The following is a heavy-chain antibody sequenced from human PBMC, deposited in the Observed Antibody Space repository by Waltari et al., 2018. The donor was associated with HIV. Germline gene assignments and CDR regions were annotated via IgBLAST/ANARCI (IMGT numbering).Heavy chain of an antibody. V-gene: IGHV3-33*01. J-gene: IGHJ4*02. CDR1: GFTFSSHG. D-gene: IGHD6-13*01. CDR3: ARGQGYRSSWGTIDN. Sequence: QVQLVESGGGVVQPGRSLRLSCAASGFTFSSHGMHWVRQAPGTGLEWVAVVWYDGNDKYYADAVKGRFTISRDNSKNMLYLQVNSLRAEDTALYYCARGQGYRSSWGTIDNWGQGTLVTVSS. CDR2: VWYDGNDK.